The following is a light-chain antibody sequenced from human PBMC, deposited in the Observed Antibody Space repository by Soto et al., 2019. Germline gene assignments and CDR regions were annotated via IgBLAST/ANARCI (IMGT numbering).Light chain of an antibody. V-gene: IGKV1-39*01. Sequence: IQMTQSPSSLSASVGDRVTITCRASQGISTYLNWYQQKPGKAPKLLIYAASSLQSGVPSRFSGSGSETDFTLTISSLQPEDFATYSCQQSYSTMWTFGQGTKADI. J-gene: IGKJ1*01. CDR2: AAS. CDR1: QGISTY. CDR3: QQSYSTMWT.